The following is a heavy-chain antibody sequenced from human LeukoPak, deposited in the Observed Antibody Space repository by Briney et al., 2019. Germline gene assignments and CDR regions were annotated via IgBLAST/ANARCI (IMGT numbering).Heavy chain of an antibody. D-gene: IGHD5-18*01. CDR3: ARGRKYNYGYRVNELGSGYFDN. J-gene: IGHJ4*02. V-gene: IGHV4-59*01. CDR2: INNSGSN. Sequence: SETLSLTCTVSGGSISSYYWSWVRHPPGKGLEWVGEINNSGSNDYNPSLKSRVTISVDTSKNQFSLKLSSVTAADTAVYYCARGRKYNYGYRVNELGSGYFDNWGQGTLVTVSS. CDR1: GGSISSYY.